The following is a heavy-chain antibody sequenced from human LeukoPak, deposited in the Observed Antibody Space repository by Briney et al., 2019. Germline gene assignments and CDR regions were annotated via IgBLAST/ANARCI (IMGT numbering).Heavy chain of an antibody. CDR1: GFTFSSYG. J-gene: IGHJ3*02. Sequence: GGSLRLSCAASGFTFSSYGMHWVRQAPGKGMEWVAVIWYDGSNKYYADSVKGRFTISRDNSKNTLYLQMNSLRAEDTAVYYCARGNYGDYPGAFDIWGQGTMVTVSS. D-gene: IGHD4-17*01. CDR2: IWYDGSNK. CDR3: ARGNYGDYPGAFDI. V-gene: IGHV3-33*01.